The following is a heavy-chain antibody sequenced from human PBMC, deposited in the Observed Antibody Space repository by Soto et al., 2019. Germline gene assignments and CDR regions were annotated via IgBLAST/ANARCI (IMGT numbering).Heavy chain of an antibody. Sequence: GESLKISCKGSGYSFTRYWIGCVRQMPEKGLECMGIIYPGDSDTRYSPSFQGQVTISADKSISTAYLQWSSLKASDTAMYYCARSVTTRAHYYYDMDVWGQGTKVTFSS. V-gene: IGHV5-51*01. CDR1: GYSFTRYW. CDR3: ARSVTTRAHYYYDMDV. CDR2: IYPGDSDT. D-gene: IGHD4-4*01. J-gene: IGHJ6*02.